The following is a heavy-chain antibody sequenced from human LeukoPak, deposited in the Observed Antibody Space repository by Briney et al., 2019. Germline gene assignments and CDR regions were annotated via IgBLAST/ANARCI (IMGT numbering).Heavy chain of an antibody. CDR2: IYYSGST. CDR3: ARVVGGDYDVGEDY. Sequence: PSETLSLTCTVSGGSISSYYWSWIRQPPGKGLEWIGYIYYSGSTNYNPSLKSRVTISVDTSKNQFSLKLSSVTAADTAVYYCARVVGGDYDVGEDYWGQGTLVTVSS. V-gene: IGHV4-59*01. D-gene: IGHD4-17*01. J-gene: IGHJ4*02. CDR1: GGSISSYY.